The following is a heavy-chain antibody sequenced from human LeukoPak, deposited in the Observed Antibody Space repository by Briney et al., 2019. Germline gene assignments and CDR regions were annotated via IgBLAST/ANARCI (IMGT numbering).Heavy chain of an antibody. CDR3: ARVGPHIVVVPAAIPLYYYYYMDV. V-gene: IGHV1-2*02. J-gene: IGHJ6*03. CDR2: INPNSGGT. D-gene: IGHD2-2*02. CDR1: GYTFTGYY. Sequence: GASVKVSCKASGYTFTGYYMLWVRQAPGQGLEWMGWINPNSGGTNYAQKFQGRVTMTRDTSISTAYMELSRLRSDDTAVYYCARVGPHIVVVPAAIPLYYYYYMDVWGKGTTVTVSS.